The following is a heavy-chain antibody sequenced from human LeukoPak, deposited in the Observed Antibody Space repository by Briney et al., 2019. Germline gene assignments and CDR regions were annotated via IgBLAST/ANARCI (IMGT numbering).Heavy chain of an antibody. Sequence: SGTLSLTCGVSGGSISSGIRWSWVRQPPGKGLEWIGSIYDSGSTYYNPSLKSRVTISVDTSKNQFSLRLNSVTAADPAVYYCARHYGPWGQGTLVTVSS. J-gene: IGHJ5*02. V-gene: IGHV4-39*01. CDR3: ARHYGP. D-gene: IGHD3-10*01. CDR1: GGSISSGIR. CDR2: IYDSGST.